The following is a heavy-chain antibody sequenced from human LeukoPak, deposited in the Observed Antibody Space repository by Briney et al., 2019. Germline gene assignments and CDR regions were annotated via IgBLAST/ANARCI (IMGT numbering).Heavy chain of an antibody. CDR3: ARDNPPDY. J-gene: IGHJ4*02. Sequence: GGSLRLSCVASGFTFSSSWMSWIRQAPGKGLEWVANIKQDGSEKSYVESVRGRFTISRDNAKNSLYLQLNSLRAEDTALYYCARDNPPDYWGQGTLVTVSS. CDR1: GFTFSSSW. CDR2: IKQDGSEK. V-gene: IGHV3-7*03.